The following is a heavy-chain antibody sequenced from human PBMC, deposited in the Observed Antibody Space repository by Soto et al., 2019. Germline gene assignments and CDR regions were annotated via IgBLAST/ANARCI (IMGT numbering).Heavy chain of an antibody. CDR1: GFTVSSKY. Sequence: EVQLVETGGGLIQPGGSLILSCAASGFTVSSKYMSWLRQAPGKGLEWVSIIYSDGNTYYADSVKGRFTISRDNSKNTLNLQMNSLRAEDTAVYFCARGRGNCVVTTCYLPFDSWGQGTLVTVSS. V-gene: IGHV3-53*02. D-gene: IGHD2-2*01. CDR2: IYSDGNT. J-gene: IGHJ4*02. CDR3: ARGRGNCVVTTCYLPFDS.